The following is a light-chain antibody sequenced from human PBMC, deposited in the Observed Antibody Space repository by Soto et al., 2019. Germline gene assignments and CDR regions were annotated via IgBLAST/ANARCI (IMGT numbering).Light chain of an antibody. Sequence: QSALTQPASVSGSPGQSITISCTGTISDVGGYNTVSWYQQHPGKVPKLMIHDVSDRPSWVSDRFSGSKSGNTASLTISGLQVEDGADYYCSSYTTSISYVLGRGPKVTVL. V-gene: IGLV2-14*01. CDR3: SSYTTSISYV. J-gene: IGLJ1*01. CDR1: ISDVGGYNT. CDR2: DVS.